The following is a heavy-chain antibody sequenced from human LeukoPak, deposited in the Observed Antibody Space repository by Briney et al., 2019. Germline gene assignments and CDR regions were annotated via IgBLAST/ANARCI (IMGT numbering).Heavy chain of an antibody. CDR1: GFTFNTNA. CDR3: AKCGNSGCHLIDY. Sequence: GGSLRLSCAASGFTFNTNAMSWVRQAPGKGLEWVSAISGRTGGTYCADSVKGRFTISRDNSKSTLYLQMDSLRAEDTAVYYCAKCGNSGCHLIDYWGQGTLVTVSS. V-gene: IGHV3-23*01. CDR2: ISGRTGGT. J-gene: IGHJ4*02. D-gene: IGHD5-12*01.